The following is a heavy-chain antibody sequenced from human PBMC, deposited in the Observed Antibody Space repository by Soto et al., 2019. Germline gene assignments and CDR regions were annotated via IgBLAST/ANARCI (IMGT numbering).Heavy chain of an antibody. CDR3: ARDVRSHDYRPYYYRMDL. Sequence: QVQLVQSGAEVNKPGASVKVSCKASGYTFTSYGISWVRQAPGQGLEWMGWISIYNGNTNYAQKIQGRVTMTTNTATSTGYMEVRRLRSDDTAGYYCARDVRSHDYRPYYYRMDLWGQGTTVTVSS. CDR1: GYTFTSYG. CDR2: ISIYNGNT. J-gene: IGHJ6*02. V-gene: IGHV1-18*01. D-gene: IGHD4-17*01.